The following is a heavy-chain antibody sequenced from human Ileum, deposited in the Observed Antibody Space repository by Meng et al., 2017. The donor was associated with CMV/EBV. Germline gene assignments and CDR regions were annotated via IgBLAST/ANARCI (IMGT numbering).Heavy chain of an antibody. J-gene: IGHJ4*02. D-gene: IGHD6-6*01. CDR2: INHSGST. CDR1: GGSFSGYY. CDR3: ARVARPFDY. V-gene: IGHV4-34*01. Sequence: SETLSLTCAVYGGSFSGYYWGWILQPPGKGLEWIGEINHSGSTNYNPSLKSRVTMSIDTSKNQFFLKLSSVTAADTAVYYCARVARPFDYWGQGTLVTVSS.